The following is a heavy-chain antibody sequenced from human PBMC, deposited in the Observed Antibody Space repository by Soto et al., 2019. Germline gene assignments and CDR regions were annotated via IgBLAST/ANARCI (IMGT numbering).Heavy chain of an antibody. V-gene: IGHV1-24*01. CDR3: ATRTYYYDSTPGPAFDI. Sequence: ASVKVSCKVSGYTLTELSMHLVRQAPGKGLEWMGGFDPEDGETIYAQKFQGRVTMTEDTSTDTAYMELSSLRSEDTAVYYCATRTYYYDSTPGPAFDIWGQGTMVTVSS. D-gene: IGHD3-22*01. J-gene: IGHJ3*02. CDR1: GYTLTELS. CDR2: FDPEDGET.